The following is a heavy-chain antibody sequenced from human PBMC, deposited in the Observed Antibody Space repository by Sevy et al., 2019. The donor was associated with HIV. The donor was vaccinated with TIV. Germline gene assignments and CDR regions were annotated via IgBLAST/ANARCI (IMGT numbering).Heavy chain of an antibody. CDR3: AKDTNFGVGRPTEEGYYGMDV. Sequence: GGSLRLSCAASGFTFDDYAMHWVRQAPGKGLEWVSGISWNSGSIGYADSVKGRFTISRDNAKNSLYLQMNSLRAEDKALYYCAKDTNFGVGRPTEEGYYGMDVWGQGTTVTVSS. J-gene: IGHJ6*02. CDR1: GFTFDDYA. V-gene: IGHV3-9*01. CDR2: ISWNSGSI. D-gene: IGHD3-3*01.